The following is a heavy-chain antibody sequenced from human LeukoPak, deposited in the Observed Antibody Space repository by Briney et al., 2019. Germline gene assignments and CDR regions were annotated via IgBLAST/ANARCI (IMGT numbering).Heavy chain of an antibody. Sequence: GGSLRLSCTASGFTFRNYAMTWVRQAPGKGLEFVSAISGSGGSTYYADSVKGRFTIARDNSNNTLYLQMDSLRAEDTAVYYCAKGQSAGTRVFRCFDPWGQGTLVTVSS. J-gene: IGHJ5*02. V-gene: IGHV3-23*01. D-gene: IGHD6-13*01. CDR1: GFTFRNYA. CDR3: AKGQSAGTRVFRCFDP. CDR2: ISGSGGST.